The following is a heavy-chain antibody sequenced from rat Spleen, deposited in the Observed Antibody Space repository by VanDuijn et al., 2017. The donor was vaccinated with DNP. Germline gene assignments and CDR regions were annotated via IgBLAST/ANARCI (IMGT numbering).Heavy chain of an antibody. D-gene: IGHD1-9*01. Sequence: QVQLKESGPGLVQPSQTLSLTCTVSGFSLISNSVHWVRQPPGKGLEWIGAISNSGITYYNSALKSRLSISRDTSKNQVFLKMNSLQADDTGTYYCTRSLSYTYYGYFDYWGQGVMVTVSS. V-gene: IGHV2-1*01. CDR3: TRSLSYTYYGYFDY. J-gene: IGHJ2*01. CDR1: GFSLISNS. CDR2: ISNSGIT.